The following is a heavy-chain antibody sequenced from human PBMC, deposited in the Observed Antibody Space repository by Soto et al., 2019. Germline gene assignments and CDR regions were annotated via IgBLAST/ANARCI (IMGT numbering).Heavy chain of an antibody. CDR2: IKQDGSEK. Sequence: EVQLVESGGGLVQPGGSLRLSCAASGLTFSSYWMSWVRQAPGKGLEWVANIKQDGSEKYYVDSVKGRFTISRDNAKNSLYLQMNSLRAEDTAVYYCARDQYSSSSFLTLFDYWGQGTLVTVSS. D-gene: IGHD6-6*01. CDR3: ARDQYSSSSFLTLFDY. CDR1: GLTFSSYW. V-gene: IGHV3-7*01. J-gene: IGHJ4*02.